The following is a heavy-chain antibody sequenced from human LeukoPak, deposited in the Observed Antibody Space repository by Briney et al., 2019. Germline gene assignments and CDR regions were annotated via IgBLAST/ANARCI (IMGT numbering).Heavy chain of an antibody. V-gene: IGHV4-4*07. CDR2: IYSSGNT. CDR3: ARGGTYYYDRSGSDYFQH. Sequence: PSETLSLTCSVSGGSISGYYWSWIRQSAGKGLEWIGRIYSSGNTNNNPSLKSRVTISVDTSKNQFSLKLSSVTAADTAVYYCARGGTYYYDRSGSDYFQHWGQGTLVTVSS. CDR1: GGSISGYY. J-gene: IGHJ1*01. D-gene: IGHD3-22*01.